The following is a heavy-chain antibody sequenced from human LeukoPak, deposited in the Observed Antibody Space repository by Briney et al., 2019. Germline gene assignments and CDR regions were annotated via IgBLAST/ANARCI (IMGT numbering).Heavy chain of an antibody. CDR1: GFTFSSSW. J-gene: IGHJ4*02. V-gene: IGHV3-74*03. CDR3: ARDENYGKDY. CDR2: ISPDGSST. Sequence: PGGSLRLSCAASGFTFSSSWMHWVRQAPGKGLLWVSRISPDGSSTTYADSVKGRFTISRDNAKNTLYLQMNSLRGEDTAVYYCARDENYGKDYWGQGTLVTVSS. D-gene: IGHD4-17*01.